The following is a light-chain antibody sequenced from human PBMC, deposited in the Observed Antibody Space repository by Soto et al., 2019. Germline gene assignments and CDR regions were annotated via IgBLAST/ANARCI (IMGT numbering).Light chain of an antibody. CDR2: LNSDGSH. Sequence: QSVLTQSPSASASLGASVKLTCTLSSGHSSYAIAWHQQQPEKGPRYLMKLNSDGSHSKGDGIPDRFSGSSSGAERYLTISSLPSGYEADYYCQTWGTGFVVFGGGTKLSVL. CDR1: SGHSSYA. V-gene: IGLV4-69*01. CDR3: QTWGTGFVV. J-gene: IGLJ2*01.